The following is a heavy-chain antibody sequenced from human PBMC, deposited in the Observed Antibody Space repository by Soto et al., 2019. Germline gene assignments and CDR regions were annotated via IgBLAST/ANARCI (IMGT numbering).Heavy chain of an antibody. J-gene: IGHJ1*01. CDR1: GFTFRSYV. CDR3: VRWGTTGGLDV. D-gene: IGHD3-16*01. CDR2: TSYDGSDK. V-gene: IGHV3-30*19. Sequence: QVQLVESGGGVVQPGTSLRVSCVGSGFTFRSYVIHWVRQAPGKGLEWVALTSYDGSDKYYDDSVRGRFIISRDNSRNTVDLQMDSLRLEDTALYYCVRWGTTGGLDVWGQGTLVSV.